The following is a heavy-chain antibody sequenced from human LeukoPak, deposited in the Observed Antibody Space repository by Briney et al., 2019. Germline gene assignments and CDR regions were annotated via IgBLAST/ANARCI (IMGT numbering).Heavy chain of an antibody. CDR3: AKGPRYCSGGSCHYFDY. D-gene: IGHD2-15*01. CDR2: ISGSGYST. J-gene: IGHJ4*02. CDR1: GFSFSSYA. V-gene: IGHV3-23*01. Sequence: GGSLRLSCAASGFSFSSYAMSWVRQAPGKGLEWVSVISGSGYSTYYADSVKGRFTISRDNSKNTLYLQMNSLRAEDTAVYYCAKGPRYCSGGSCHYFDYWGQGTLVTVSS.